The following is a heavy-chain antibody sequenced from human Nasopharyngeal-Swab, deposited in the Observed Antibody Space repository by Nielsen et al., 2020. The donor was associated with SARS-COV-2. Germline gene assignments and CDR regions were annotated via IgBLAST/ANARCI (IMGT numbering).Heavy chain of an antibody. D-gene: IGHD1-1*01. Sequence: GGSLRLSCVASGFTFSSSAISWVRQAPGMGLEWVSVIGAGGNTIYADPVKGRFTIPRDEPKDTVYLEMNSLRVDDTAIYYCAREGSERGGAFDIWGQGTMVAVSS. CDR2: IGAGGNT. CDR1: GFTFSSSA. J-gene: IGHJ3*02. CDR3: AREGSERGGAFDI. V-gene: IGHV3-23*01.